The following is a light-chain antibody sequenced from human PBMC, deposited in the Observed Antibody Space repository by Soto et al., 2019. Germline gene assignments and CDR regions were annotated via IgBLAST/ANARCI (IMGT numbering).Light chain of an antibody. J-gene: IGLJ2*01. Sequence: QSALTQPASVSGSPGQSITISCSGTSSDVGGYNFVSWYRVHPGKAPRLILYDVSSRPSGVSYRFSGSKSANTASLNISRLQAGDEADYYCSSYTTTTSLVVFGGGTKLTVL. CDR1: SSDVGGYNF. CDR3: SSYTTTTSLVV. V-gene: IGLV2-14*03. CDR2: DVS.